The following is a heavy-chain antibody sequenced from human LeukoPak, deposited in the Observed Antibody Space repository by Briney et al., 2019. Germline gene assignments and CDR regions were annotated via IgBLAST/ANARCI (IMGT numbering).Heavy chain of an antibody. CDR2: IYYSGST. Sequence: SQTLSLTCTVSGGSISSGDYYWSWIRQPPGKGLEWIGYIYYSGSTYYNPSLKSRVTISVDTSKNQSSLKLSSVTAADTAVYYCARGFGELVTWFDPWGQGTLVTVSS. D-gene: IGHD3-10*01. CDR3: ARGFGELVTWFDP. V-gene: IGHV4-30-4*01. CDR1: GGSISSGDYY. J-gene: IGHJ5*02.